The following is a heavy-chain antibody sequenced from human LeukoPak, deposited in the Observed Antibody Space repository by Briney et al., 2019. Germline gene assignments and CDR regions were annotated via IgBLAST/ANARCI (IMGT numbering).Heavy chain of an antibody. Sequence: ASVKVSCKASGYTFTSYGISWVRQAPGQGLEWMGWISAYNGNTNYAQKLQGRVTMTTDTSTSTAYMELRSLRSDDTAVYYCARGEATRGYSYGSDYWGQGTLVTVSS. CDR3: ARGEATRGYSYGSDY. V-gene: IGHV1-18*01. CDR1: GYTFTSYG. J-gene: IGHJ4*02. CDR2: ISAYNGNT. D-gene: IGHD5-18*01.